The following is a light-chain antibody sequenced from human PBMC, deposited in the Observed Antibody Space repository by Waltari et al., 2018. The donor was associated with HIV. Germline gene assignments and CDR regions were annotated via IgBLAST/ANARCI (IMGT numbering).Light chain of an antibody. CDR3: QSNDNRLGVYV. J-gene: IGLJ1*01. V-gene: IGLV1-40*01. CDR1: SSNIGAGYD. CDR2: GDS. Sequence: QSVLTQPPSVSGAPGQRVTISCTGSSSNIGAGYDVHWYQQLPETAPNHIIYGDSNRPSGVPVRFSCSKSGTSASLAITGLQAEDEADYYCQSNDNRLGVYVFGTGTKVTVL.